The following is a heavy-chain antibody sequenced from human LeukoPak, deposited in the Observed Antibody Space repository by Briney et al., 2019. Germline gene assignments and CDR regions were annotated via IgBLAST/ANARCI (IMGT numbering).Heavy chain of an antibody. CDR1: GGSVKRSY. J-gene: IGHJ6*03. CDR3: ARDSSPAALPYMDA. D-gene: IGHD2-2*01. V-gene: IGHV4-59*02. Sequence: SETLSLTCLVSGGSVKRSYWTWIRQAPGKGLEWIGNIDDSGNTNYSPSLKSRVTISLDTSKNQSSLRVTSVTAADRGLYFCARDSSPAALPYMDAWGKGTTVTVSS. CDR2: IDDSGNT.